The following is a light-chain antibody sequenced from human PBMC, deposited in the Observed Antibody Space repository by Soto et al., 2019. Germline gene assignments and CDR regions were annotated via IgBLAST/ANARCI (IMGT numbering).Light chain of an antibody. CDR2: DVS. CDR1: SSDVGGYNY. Sequence: QSALTQPASVSGSPGQSITISCTGTSSDVGGYNYVSWYQQHPGKAPKLMIYDVSNRPSGVSNRFSGSKSGNTASLTFSGLQAEDEADYYCSSYTSSSTLGVVFGGGTKVTVL. V-gene: IGLV2-14*01. J-gene: IGLJ2*01. CDR3: SSYTSSSTLGVV.